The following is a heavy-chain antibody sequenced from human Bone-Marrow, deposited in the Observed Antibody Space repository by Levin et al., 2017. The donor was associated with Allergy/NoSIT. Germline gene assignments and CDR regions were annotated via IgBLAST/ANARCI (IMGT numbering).Heavy chain of an antibody. J-gene: IGHJ4*02. Sequence: ALVKVSCKASGYTFTGYYLHWVRQAPGQGLEWMGWINPNSGDTNSAQKFQGRVTMTRDTSITTAYMELSRLTSDDTAVYYCARERSITIFGVVPTKTFDYWGQGTLVTVSS. D-gene: IGHD3-3*01. CDR1: GYTFTGYY. V-gene: IGHV1-2*02. CDR2: INPNSGDT. CDR3: ARERSITIFGVVPTKTFDY.